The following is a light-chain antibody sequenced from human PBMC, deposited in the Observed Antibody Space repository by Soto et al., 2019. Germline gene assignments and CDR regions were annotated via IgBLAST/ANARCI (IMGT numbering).Light chain of an antibody. CDR2: EVT. CDR1: NSDVGSYNF. V-gene: IGLV2-8*01. CDR3: SSYARSTTRYV. Sequence: QSALTQPPSASGSPGQSVTISCTGANSDVGSYNFVSWYQQHPGKAPKLLIYEVTKRPSGVPDRFSGSKSGNTASLTVSGLQAEDEAGYYCSSYARSTTRYVFGSGTKVTV. J-gene: IGLJ1*01.